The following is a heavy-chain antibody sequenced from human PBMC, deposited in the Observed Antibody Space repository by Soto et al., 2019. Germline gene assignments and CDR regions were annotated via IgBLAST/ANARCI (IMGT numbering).Heavy chain of an antibody. D-gene: IGHD4-17*01. CDR3: ARENDYGDPEGY. CDR2: IKQDGSEK. CDR1: GFTFSSYW. V-gene: IGHV3-7*03. Sequence: EVQLVESGGGLVQPGGSLRLSCAPSGFTFSSYWMSWVRQAPGKGLEWVANIKQDGSEKYYVDSVKGRFTISRDNAKNSLYLQMNSLRAEDTAVYYCARENDYGDPEGYWGQGTLVTVSS. J-gene: IGHJ4*02.